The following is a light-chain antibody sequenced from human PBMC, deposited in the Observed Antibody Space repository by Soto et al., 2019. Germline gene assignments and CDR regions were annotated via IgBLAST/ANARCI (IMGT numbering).Light chain of an antibody. CDR3: KSYAGSHTYV. CDR2: EVS. J-gene: IGLJ1*01. Sequence: QSALTRPASVSWYPGQAITISCTGTSSDVCGYIYVSWYQQHPGKAPKLMIYEVSNRPSGVANRFSGSKSGNTASLTISGLQAEDEADYFCKSYAGSHTYVFGSGTKVTVL. CDR1: SSDVCGYIY. V-gene: IGLV2-14*01.